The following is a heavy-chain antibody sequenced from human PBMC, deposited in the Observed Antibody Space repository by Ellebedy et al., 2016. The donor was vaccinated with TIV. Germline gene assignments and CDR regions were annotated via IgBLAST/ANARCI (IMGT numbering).Heavy chain of an antibody. CDR1: GFTFSSYA. V-gene: IGHV3-23*01. Sequence: GESLKISXAASGFTFSSYAMSWVRQAPGKGLEWVSAISGSGGSTYYADSVKGRFTIFRDNSKNTLYLQMNSLRAEDTAVYYCAKAIISGSYYGYWGQGTLVTVSS. D-gene: IGHD1-26*01. CDR2: ISGSGGST. CDR3: AKAIISGSYYGY. J-gene: IGHJ4*02.